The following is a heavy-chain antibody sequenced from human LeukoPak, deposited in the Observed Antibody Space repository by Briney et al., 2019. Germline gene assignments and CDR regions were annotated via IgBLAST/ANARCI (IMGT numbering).Heavy chain of an antibody. J-gene: IGHJ3*02. D-gene: IGHD3-22*01. CDR1: GESFSGYY. CDR2: INNSGRT. V-gene: IGHV4-34*01. CDR3: ARGDYYYESSGFSPEHDAFDI. Sequence: SETLSLTCAVYGESFSGYYWSWIRQPPGKGLEWIGEINNSGRTNYNPSRKRRVTIPVDTSTNQFSLKLSSVAATDTAVYYGARGDYYYESSGFSPEHDAFDIWGQGTMVTVSS.